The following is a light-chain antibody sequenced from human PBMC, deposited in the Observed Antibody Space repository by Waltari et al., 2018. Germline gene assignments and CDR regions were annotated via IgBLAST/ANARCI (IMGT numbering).Light chain of an antibody. Sequence: DIVMTQSPDSLAVSLGERATINCKSSQSLLYKSNNKNYLAWYQQKPGQPPKLLIYWASTRESGVPDRFSGSGSGTDLTLTISSLQAEDVAVYYCQQYYSTPWTFGQGTKVEVK. V-gene: IGKV4-1*01. CDR1: QSLLYKSNNKNY. CDR2: WAS. J-gene: IGKJ1*01. CDR3: QQYYSTPWT.